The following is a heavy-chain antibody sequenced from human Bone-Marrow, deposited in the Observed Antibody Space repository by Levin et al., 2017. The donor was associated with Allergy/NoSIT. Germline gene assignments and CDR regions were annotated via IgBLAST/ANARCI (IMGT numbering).Heavy chain of an antibody. CDR2: VNAANGVT. CDR1: GYTFTDYA. Sequence: ASVKVSCKASGYTFTDYAVHWVRQVPGQRLEWMGWVNAANGVTKFSPSFQGRVTLTKDTSATTAYMELRNLKSEDTAIYYCAKQLMSGGYWGHGSLVTVSS. D-gene: IGHD3-10*01. CDR3: AKQLMSGGY. J-gene: IGHJ4*01. V-gene: IGHV1-3*01.